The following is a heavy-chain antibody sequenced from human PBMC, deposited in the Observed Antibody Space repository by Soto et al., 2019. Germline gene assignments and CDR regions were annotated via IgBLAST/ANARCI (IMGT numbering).Heavy chain of an antibody. CDR1: GYNFHSYW. V-gene: IGHV5-51*01. CDR3: ARRLYCGGDCYSGFDY. Sequence: GESLKISCKGSGYNFHSYWIAWVRQMPGKGLEWMGIIYPGDSDTRYSPSFQGQVTFSADKSISTAYLQWSSLKASDTAMYYCARRLYCGGDCYSGFDYWGQGTLVTVSS. CDR2: IYPGDSDT. J-gene: IGHJ4*02. D-gene: IGHD2-21*02.